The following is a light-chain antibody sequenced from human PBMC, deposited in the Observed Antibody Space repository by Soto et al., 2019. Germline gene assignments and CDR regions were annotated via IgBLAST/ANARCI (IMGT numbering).Light chain of an antibody. CDR2: EVN. CDR3: SSYRSGSTKI. V-gene: IGLV2-14*01. J-gene: IGLJ1*01. CDR1: SSDIGGYKY. Sequence: QSALTQPASVSGSPGQSITISCTGTSSDIGGYKYVSWYQQYPGKAPKLMIYEVNYRPSGVSNRFSGSKSGNTASLTISGLQHEEEADYSCSSYRSGSTKIFGSRTKVTV.